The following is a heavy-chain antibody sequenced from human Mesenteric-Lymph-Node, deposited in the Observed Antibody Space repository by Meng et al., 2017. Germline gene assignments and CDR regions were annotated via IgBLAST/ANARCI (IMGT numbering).Heavy chain of an antibody. CDR1: GYTFTNYG. J-gene: IGHJ6*02. V-gene: IGHV1-18*01. CDR3: ATETATPNYYYYGMDV. Sequence: ASVKVSCKASGYTFTNYGISWVRQAPGQGLEWMGWIYTYNGDTNYAQKFQGRLTMTTDTSTDTAYMELSSLRSEDTAVYYCATETATPNYYYYGMDVWGQGTTVTVSS. CDR2: IYTYNGDT. D-gene: IGHD5-12*01.